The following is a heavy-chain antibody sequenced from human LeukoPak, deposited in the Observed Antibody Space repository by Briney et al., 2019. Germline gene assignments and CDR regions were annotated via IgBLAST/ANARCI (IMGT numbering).Heavy chain of an antibody. CDR2: INHSGST. V-gene: IGHV4-34*01. D-gene: IGHD6-19*01. CDR1: GGSLSGYY. Sequence: SETLSLTCAVYGGSLSGYYWSWIRQPPGKGLEWIGEINHSGSTNYNPSLKSRVTISVDTSKNQFSLKLSSVTAADTAVYYCARCIAVAGGSLYYYYGMDVWGQGTTVTVSS. J-gene: IGHJ6*02. CDR3: ARCIAVAGGSLYYYYGMDV.